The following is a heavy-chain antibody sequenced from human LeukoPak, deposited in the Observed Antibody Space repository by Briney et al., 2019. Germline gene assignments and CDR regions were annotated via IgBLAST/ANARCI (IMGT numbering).Heavy chain of an antibody. CDR2: ITNDGNYE. J-gene: IGHJ4*02. V-gene: IGHV3-30*03. Sequence: GGSLRLSCAASGFTFSNAWMSWVRQAPGKGLEWVAVITNDGNYEKYADAVRGRFTISRDNSKNTLYLQMNSLSAEDTAVYYCARDSITGDNSLDFWGRGTLVTVSS. D-gene: IGHD7-27*01. CDR1: GFTFSNAW. CDR3: ARDSITGDNSLDF.